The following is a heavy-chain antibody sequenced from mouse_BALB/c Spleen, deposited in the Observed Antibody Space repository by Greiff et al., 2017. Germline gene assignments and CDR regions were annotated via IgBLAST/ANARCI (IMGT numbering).Heavy chain of an antibody. J-gene: IGHJ2*01. CDR3: ARAMRFYFDY. CDR2: ISYDGSN. V-gene: IGHV3-6*02. CDR1: GYSITSGYF. Sequence: EVKLMESGPGLVKPSQSLSLTCSATGYSITSGYFWNWIRQFPGNKLEWMGYISYDGSNNYNPSLKNRISITRDTSKNQFFLKLNSVTTEDTATYYCARAMRFYFDYWGQGTTLTVAA. D-gene: IGHD2-3*01.